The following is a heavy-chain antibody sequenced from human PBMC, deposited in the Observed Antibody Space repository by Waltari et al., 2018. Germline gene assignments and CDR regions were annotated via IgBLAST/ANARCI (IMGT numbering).Heavy chain of an antibody. D-gene: IGHD3-3*01. CDR3: ARETWSGYYGYYYYGMDV. Sequence: QVQLVQSGAEVKKPGASVKVSCKASGYTFTGYYMHWVRQAPGQGLEWMGRIKPNSGGTNYAQKVQGRVTMTRDTSISTAYMELSRLRSDDTAVYYCARETWSGYYGYYYYGMDVWGQGTTVTVSS. V-gene: IGHV1-2*06. CDR1: GYTFTGYY. CDR2: IKPNSGGT. J-gene: IGHJ6*02.